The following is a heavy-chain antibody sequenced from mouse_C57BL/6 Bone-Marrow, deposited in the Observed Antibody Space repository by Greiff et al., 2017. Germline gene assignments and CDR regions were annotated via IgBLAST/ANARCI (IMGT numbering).Heavy chain of an antibody. CDR2: ISNGGGST. CDR1: GFTFSDYY. J-gene: IGHJ4*01. Sequence: EVKLMESGGGLVQPGGSLKLSCAASGFTFSDYYMYWVRQTPEKRLEWVAYISNGGGSTYYPDTVKGRYTISRYNAKNTLYLQMSRLKSEDTAMYYCARRGENWGQGTAVTVAS. V-gene: IGHV5-12*01. CDR3: ARRGEN.